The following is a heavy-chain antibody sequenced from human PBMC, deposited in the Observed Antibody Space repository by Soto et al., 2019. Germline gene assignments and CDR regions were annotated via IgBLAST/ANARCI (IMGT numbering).Heavy chain of an antibody. Sequence: GGSLRLSCAASGFTFNNYAMNWVRQAPGKGLEWVATISGTGSSKYYADSVKGRFTISRDNSKNTLYLQMNSLRAEDTAVYYCARDAYSSSWYPDNWGQGTLVTVSS. CDR1: GFTFNNYA. V-gene: IGHV3-23*01. CDR2: ISGTGSSK. J-gene: IGHJ4*02. D-gene: IGHD6-13*01. CDR3: ARDAYSSSWYPDN.